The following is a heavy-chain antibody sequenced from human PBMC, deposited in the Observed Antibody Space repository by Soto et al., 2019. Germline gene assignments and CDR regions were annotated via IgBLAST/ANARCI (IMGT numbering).Heavy chain of an antibody. V-gene: IGHV3-48*02. D-gene: IGHD2-8*01. CDR2: ISNNSSVX. CDR3: ARDRDAYCSKGVCSGPYFDY. Sequence: PGGSLRLSCAVSGFTFSNYSINWVRQAPGKGLEWLSYISNNSSVXXXXXSVKGRFTISRDNAKNSLYLQMNSLRDDDTAVYYCARDRDAYCSKGVCSGPYFDYWGRGTLVTVSS. J-gene: IGHJ4*02. CDR1: GFTFSNYS.